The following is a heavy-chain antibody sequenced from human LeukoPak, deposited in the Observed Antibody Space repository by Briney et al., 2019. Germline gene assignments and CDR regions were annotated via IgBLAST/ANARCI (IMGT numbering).Heavy chain of an antibody. CDR2: ISSSSSYI. CDR1: GFTFSSYS. D-gene: IGHD6-19*01. CDR3: ARVESSRGVVYYYGMDV. Sequence: GGSLRLSCAASGFTFSSYSMNWVRQAPGKGLEWVSSISSSSSYIYYADSVKGRFTISRDNAKNSLYLQMNSLRAEDTAVYYCARVESSRGVVYYYGMDVWGQGTTVTVSS. J-gene: IGHJ6*02. V-gene: IGHV3-21*01.